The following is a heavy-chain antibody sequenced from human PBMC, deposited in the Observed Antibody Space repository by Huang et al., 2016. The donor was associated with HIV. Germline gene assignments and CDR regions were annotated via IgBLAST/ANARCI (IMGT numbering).Heavy chain of an antibody. D-gene: IGHD5-12*01. V-gene: IGHV3-30*02. CDR1: EFNFHVYG. Sequence: QPQLVESGGGVVQRGGSLRLSCAASEFNFHVYGMHWLRQAPGKGLGWVGFVRFDGSNEYYIDSVKGRFTISRDNSKKMLFLERDNLRPEDTAVYFCARDSRWGIVATTLSYFDYWGQGTLVTVSS. CDR2: VRFDGSNE. J-gene: IGHJ4*02. CDR3: ARDSRWGIVATTLSYFDY.